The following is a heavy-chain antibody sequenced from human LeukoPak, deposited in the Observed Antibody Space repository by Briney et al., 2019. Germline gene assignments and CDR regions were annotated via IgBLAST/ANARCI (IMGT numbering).Heavy chain of an antibody. CDR3: ATLRYCSGGSCFPKYFQH. J-gene: IGHJ1*01. D-gene: IGHD2-15*01. CDR1: GGSISSNY. Sequence: PSETLSLTCTVSGGSISSNYWSWIRQPPGKGLEWIGYIYYSGYTNYNPSLKSRVTMSVETSKNQFSLTLTSVTPADTAVYYCATLRYCSGGSCFPKYFQHWGQGTLVTVSS. V-gene: IGHV4-59*08. CDR2: IYYSGYT.